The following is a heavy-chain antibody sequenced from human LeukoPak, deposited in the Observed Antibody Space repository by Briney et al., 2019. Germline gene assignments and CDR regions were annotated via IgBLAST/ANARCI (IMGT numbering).Heavy chain of an antibody. Sequence: SETLSLTCTVSGGSISSSSYYWGWIRQPPGKGLEWIGSIYYSGSTYYNPSLKSRVTISVDTSKNQFSLKLSSVTAADTAVYYCARLSRGSGAPYIVVVVAATFFDWYFDLWGRGTLVTVSS. V-gene: IGHV4-39*01. CDR3: ARLSRGSGAPYIVVVVAATFFDWYFDL. J-gene: IGHJ2*01. CDR2: IYYSGST. D-gene: IGHD2-15*01. CDR1: GGSISSSSYY.